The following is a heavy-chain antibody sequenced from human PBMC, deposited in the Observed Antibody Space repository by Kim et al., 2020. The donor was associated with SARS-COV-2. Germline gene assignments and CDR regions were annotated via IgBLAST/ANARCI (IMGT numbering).Heavy chain of an antibody. CDR2: IYYSGST. Sequence: SETLSLTCTVSGGSISSSSYYWGWIRQPPGKGLEWIGSIYYSGSTYYNPSLKSRVTISVDTSKNQFSLKLSSVTAADTAVYYCARRGRYYGSGQLIDYWGQGTLVTVSS. CDR1: GGSISSSSYY. CDR3: ARRGRYYGSGQLIDY. J-gene: IGHJ4*02. V-gene: IGHV4-39*01. D-gene: IGHD3-10*01.